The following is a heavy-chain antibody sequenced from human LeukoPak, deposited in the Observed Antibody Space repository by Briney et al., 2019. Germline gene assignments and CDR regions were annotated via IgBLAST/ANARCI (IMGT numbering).Heavy chain of an antibody. CDR1: GGSISSYY. D-gene: IGHD3-3*01. J-gene: IGHJ3*02. V-gene: IGHV4-4*08. CDR2: IYTSGST. CDR3: ARGFPYAFDI. Sequence: PSETLSLTCTVSGGSISSYYWSWIRQPPGKGLEWIGRIYTSGSTNYNPSLKSRVTISVDTSKNQFSLKLRSVTAADTAVYYCARGFPYAFDIWGQGTMVTVSS.